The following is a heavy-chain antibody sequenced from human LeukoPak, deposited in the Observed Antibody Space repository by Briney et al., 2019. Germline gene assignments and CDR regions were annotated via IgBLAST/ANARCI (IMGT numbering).Heavy chain of an antibody. CDR1: GFTFSSYA. CDR2: ISGSGGST. V-gene: IGHV3-23*01. CDR3: ANRITMVRGVILSYGMDV. D-gene: IGHD3-10*01. Sequence: GGSLRLSCAASGFTFSSYAMSWVRQAPGKGLEWVSAISGSGGSTYYADSVKGRFTISRDNSKNTLYLQMNSLRAEDTAVYYCANRITMVRGVILSYGMDVWGKGTTVTVPS. J-gene: IGHJ6*04.